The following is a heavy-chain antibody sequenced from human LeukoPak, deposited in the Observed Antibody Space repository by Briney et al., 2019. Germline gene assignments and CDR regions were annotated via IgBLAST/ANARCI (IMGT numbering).Heavy chain of an antibody. CDR2: INSDGSST. Sequence: GGSLRLSCAASGFTFSSYWMHWLRQAPGKGLVWVSRINSDGSSTTYADSVKGRFTISRDNAKNTLYLQMNSLRAEDTAVYYCAREGSSSVWFDPRGQGTLVTVSS. V-gene: IGHV3-74*01. J-gene: IGHJ5*02. CDR1: GFTFSSYW. CDR3: AREGSSSVWFDP. D-gene: IGHD6-6*01.